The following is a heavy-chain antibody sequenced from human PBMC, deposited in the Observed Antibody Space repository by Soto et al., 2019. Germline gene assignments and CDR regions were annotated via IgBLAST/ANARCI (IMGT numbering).Heavy chain of an antibody. V-gene: IGHV3-30-3*01. CDR2: ISYDGGNQ. CDR1: GFSFNRHG. Sequence: GGSLRLSCEASGFSFNRHGIHWVRQAPGKGLEWVAVISYDGGNQAYADSVKGRFSISRDNSKNTVYLQMNSLRAEDTAVYYCARDRSSTYYYYGMDLWGQGTTVTVS. D-gene: IGHD6-19*01. CDR3: ARDRSSTYYYYGMDL. J-gene: IGHJ6*02.